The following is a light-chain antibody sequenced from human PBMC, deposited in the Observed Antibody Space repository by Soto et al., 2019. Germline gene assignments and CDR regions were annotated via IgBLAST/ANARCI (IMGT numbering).Light chain of an antibody. CDR2: AAS. CDR3: EQCYSSPRT. Sequence: DIQMTQSPSTLSASVGDRVTITCRASQSISTYLNWYQQKVGRAPTLLIYAASSLQSWGPSRFSGGGSGTDFTLTISSLQPEDFAMYFCEQCYSSPRTFGQGTKVEIK. J-gene: IGKJ1*01. CDR1: QSISTY. V-gene: IGKV1-39*01.